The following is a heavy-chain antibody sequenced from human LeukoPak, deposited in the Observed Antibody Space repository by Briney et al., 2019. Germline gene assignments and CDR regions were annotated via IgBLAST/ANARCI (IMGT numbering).Heavy chain of an antibody. V-gene: IGHV3-74*01. Sequence: GGSLRLSCAASGFTFKNYWMPWVRQAPGKGPVWVSRINDDGSSTSYADSVKGRFTISRDDAKNTLYLQMNSLRAEDTAVYYCVRGGASTWSWGQGTLVTVSS. CDR3: VRGGASTWS. J-gene: IGHJ5*02. CDR1: GFTFKNYW. CDR2: INDDGSST. D-gene: IGHD2-15*01.